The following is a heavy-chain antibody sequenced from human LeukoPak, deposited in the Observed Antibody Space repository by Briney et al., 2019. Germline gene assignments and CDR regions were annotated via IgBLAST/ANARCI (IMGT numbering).Heavy chain of an antibody. V-gene: IGHV3-30*18. D-gene: IGHD1-26*01. CDR3: AKGRVGANGYYYYGMDV. CDR2: TSYDGSNK. Sequence: GGSLRLSCAATGFTFSSFSMHWVRQAPGKGLEWVAVTSYDGSNKYYADSVKGRFTISRDNSENTLSLQMNSLRTEDTAVYYCAKGRVGANGYYYYGMDVWGQGTTVTVSS. CDR1: GFTFSSFS. J-gene: IGHJ6*02.